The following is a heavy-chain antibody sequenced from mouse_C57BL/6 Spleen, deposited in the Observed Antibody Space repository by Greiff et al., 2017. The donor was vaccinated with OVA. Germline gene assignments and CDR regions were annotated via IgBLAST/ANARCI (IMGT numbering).Heavy chain of an antibody. Sequence: EVQVVESGPVLVKPGASVKMSCKASGYTFTDYYMNWVKQSHGKSLEWIGVINPYNGGTSYNQKFKGKATLTVDKSSSTAYMELNSLTSEDSAVYYCARGYYFYYAMDYWSQGTSVTVSS. CDR1: GYTFTDYY. J-gene: IGHJ4*01. V-gene: IGHV1-19*01. CDR2: INPYNGGT. CDR3: ARGYYFYYAMDY. D-gene: IGHD2-3*01.